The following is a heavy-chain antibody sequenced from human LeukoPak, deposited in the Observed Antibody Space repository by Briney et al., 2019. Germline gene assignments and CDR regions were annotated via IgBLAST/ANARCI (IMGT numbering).Heavy chain of an antibody. Sequence: GGSLRLSCTASGFSYMRWIRQAPGKGLEWVANINEDGSNKWHLGSVKGRFTVSRDNARNSLYLRMNSLRVEDTAVYYCTRVIVAVPGYFDYFDFWGQGVLVTVSS. CDR1: GFSY. CDR3: TRVIVAVPGYFDYFDF. CDR2: INEDGSNK. J-gene: IGHJ4*02. V-gene: IGHV3-7*01. D-gene: IGHD6-19*01.